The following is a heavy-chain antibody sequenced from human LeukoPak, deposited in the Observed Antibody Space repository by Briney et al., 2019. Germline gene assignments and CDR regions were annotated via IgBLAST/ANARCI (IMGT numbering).Heavy chain of an antibody. V-gene: IGHV4-34*01. CDR3: ARASAVAGRNFQYYYYGMDV. CDR1: GGSFSGYY. Sequence: SETLSLTCAVYGGSFSGYYWSWIRQPPGKGQEWIGEINHSGSTNYNPSLKSRVTISVDTSKNQFSLKLSSVTAADTAVYYCARASAVAGRNFQYYYYGMDVWGQGTTVTVSS. J-gene: IGHJ6*02. CDR2: INHSGST. D-gene: IGHD6-19*01.